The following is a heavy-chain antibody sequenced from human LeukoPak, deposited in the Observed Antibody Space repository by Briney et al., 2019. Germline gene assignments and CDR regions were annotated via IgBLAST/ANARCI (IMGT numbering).Heavy chain of an antibody. CDR3: ARGSELLWFGESPLNWFDP. J-gene: IGHJ5*02. Sequence: SETLSLTCTVSGGSISSSTFYWGWIRQPPGKGLEWIGTIYYSGSTFYNPSLKSRVTVSVDTSKNQFSPKLSSLTAADTAVYYCARGSELLWFGESPLNWFDPWGQGTLVTVSS. D-gene: IGHD3-10*01. CDR1: GGSISSSTFY. V-gene: IGHV4-39*07. CDR2: IYYSGST.